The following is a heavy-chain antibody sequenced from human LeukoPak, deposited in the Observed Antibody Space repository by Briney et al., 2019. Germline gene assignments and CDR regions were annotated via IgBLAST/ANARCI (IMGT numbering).Heavy chain of an antibody. V-gene: IGHV3-53*01. CDR3: ARVWELSFDY. J-gene: IGHJ4*02. CDR2: SYNNNIS. D-gene: IGHD3-16*02. CDR1: GFTDSTDH. Sequence: GGSLRLSCAASGFTDSTDHMSWVRQAPGKGLEWVAVSYNNNISQYAESVKGRFTISRDNSKNTLDLQMNSLRAEDTALYYCARVWELSFDYWGQGTLVTVSS.